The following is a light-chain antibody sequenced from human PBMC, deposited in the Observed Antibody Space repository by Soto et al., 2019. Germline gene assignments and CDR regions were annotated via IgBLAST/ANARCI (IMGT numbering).Light chain of an antibody. CDR3: QQHSNWPLT. J-gene: IGKJ4*01. V-gene: IGKV3-11*01. Sequence: EIVFTQSPSTLSLSPGERATPSCRASQTVRNNLAWYQQRPGQAPRLLIYDASSRATGIPARFSGSGSGTDLTLTISSLEPEDFAVYYCQQHSNWPLTFGGGTKVDIK. CDR2: DAS. CDR1: QTVRNN.